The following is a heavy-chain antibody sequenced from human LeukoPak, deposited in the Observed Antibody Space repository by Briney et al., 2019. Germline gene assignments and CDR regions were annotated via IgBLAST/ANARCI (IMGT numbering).Heavy chain of an antibody. V-gene: IGHV3-15*01. Sequence: PGGSLRLSCAASGFTFSNAWMSWVRQAPGKGLEWVGRIKSKTDGGTTDYAASAKGRFTISRDDSKNTLYLQMNSLKTEDTAVYYCTVSGYSSSWYAFGYWGQGTLVTVSS. CDR3: TVSGYSSSWYAFGY. CDR2: IKSKTDGGTT. D-gene: IGHD6-13*01. CDR1: GFTFSNAW. J-gene: IGHJ4*02.